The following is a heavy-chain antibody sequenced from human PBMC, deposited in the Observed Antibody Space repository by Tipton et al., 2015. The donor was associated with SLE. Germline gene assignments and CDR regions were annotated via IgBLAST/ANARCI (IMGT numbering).Heavy chain of an antibody. D-gene: IGHD3-10*01. CDR3: ARLTYYGAGRYSDY. J-gene: IGHJ4*02. Sequence: LRLSCTVSGGSIHNFYWSWIRQPPGKGLEFIGYIFSSGTTNYNPSLKSRVTLSLDTSKNQFSLKLSSVTAADTAVYYCARLTYYGAGRYSDYWGQGTLVTVSS. CDR2: IFSSGTT. CDR1: GGSIHNFY. V-gene: IGHV4-4*09.